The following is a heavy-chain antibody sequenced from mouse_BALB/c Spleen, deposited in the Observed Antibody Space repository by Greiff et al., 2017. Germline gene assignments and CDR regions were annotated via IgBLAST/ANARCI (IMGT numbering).Heavy chain of an antibody. J-gene: IGHJ1*01. Sequence: QVQLQQSGPELVKPGASVKMSCKASGYTFTSYYIHWVKQRPGQGLEWIGWIYPGDGSTKYNEKFKGKTTLTADKSSSTAYMLLSSLTSEDSAIYFCAREYRYDRYFDVWGAGTTVTVSS. V-gene: IGHV1S56*01. CDR2: IYPGDGST. CDR1: GYTFTSYY. D-gene: IGHD2-14*01. CDR3: AREYRYDRYFDV.